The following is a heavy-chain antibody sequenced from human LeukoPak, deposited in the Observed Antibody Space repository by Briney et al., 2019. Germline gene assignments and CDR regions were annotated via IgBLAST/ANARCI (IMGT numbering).Heavy chain of an antibody. D-gene: IGHD6-19*01. CDR2: IYYSGST. J-gene: IGHJ4*01. V-gene: IGHV4-30-4*01. CDR1: GGSISSGDYY. Sequence: PSQTLSLTCTVSGGSISSGDYYWSWIRQPPGKGLEWIGYIYYSGSTYYNPSLKSRVTISVDTSKNQFSLKVNSVTAADTATYFCAREVAAGSYRGFDYWGQGTLVTVSS. CDR3: AREVAAGSYRGFDY.